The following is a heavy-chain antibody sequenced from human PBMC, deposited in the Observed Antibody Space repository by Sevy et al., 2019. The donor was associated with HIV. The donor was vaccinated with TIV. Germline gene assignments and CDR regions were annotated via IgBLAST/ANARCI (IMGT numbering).Heavy chain of an antibody. CDR3: ARVPRYDEPYYFDY. J-gene: IGHJ4*02. V-gene: IGHV3-53*01. D-gene: IGHD3-3*01. CDR1: GFIVTSHY. Sequence: GGSLRLSCAASGFIVTSHYMAWVRQAPGKGLEWVSSFYSGGGTFYADSVKCRFTISRDNSKNTLYLQMNSLSAEDTAFYYCARVPRYDEPYYFDYWGQGALVTVSS. CDR2: FYSGGGT.